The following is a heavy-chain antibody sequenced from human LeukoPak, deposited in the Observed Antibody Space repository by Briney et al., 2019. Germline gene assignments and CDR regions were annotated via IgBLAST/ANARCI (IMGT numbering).Heavy chain of an antibody. D-gene: IGHD4-17*01. CDR1: GFTFDDYA. J-gene: IGHJ3*02. CDR2: ISWNSGSI. CDR3: AKAAYGDYVLSAFDI. Sequence: QPGGSLRLSCAASGFTFDDYAMHWVRQAPGKGLEWVSGISWNSGSIGYADSVKGRFTISRDNAKNSLYLQMNSLRAEDMALYYCAKAAYGDYVLSAFDIWGQGTMVTVSS. V-gene: IGHV3-9*03.